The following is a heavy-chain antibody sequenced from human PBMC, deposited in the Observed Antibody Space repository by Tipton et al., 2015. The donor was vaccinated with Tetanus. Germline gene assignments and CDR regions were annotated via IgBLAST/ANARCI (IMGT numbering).Heavy chain of an antibody. Sequence: SLRLSCEGSGFSFSTFWMTWVRQAPGKGLEWVATIKEDGSETYHVDSAKGRFTISRDNANNLVSLQLNSLRVEDSGVYFYARDVYAFWSGYYNLWGQGTLVTVSS. D-gene: IGHD3-3*01. J-gene: IGHJ4*02. CDR1: GFSFSTFW. CDR3: ARDVYAFWSGYYNL. CDR2: IKEDGSET. V-gene: IGHV3-7*01.